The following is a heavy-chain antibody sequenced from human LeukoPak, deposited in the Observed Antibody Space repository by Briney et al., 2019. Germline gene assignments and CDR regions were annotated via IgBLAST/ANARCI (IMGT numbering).Heavy chain of an antibody. J-gene: IGHJ4*02. V-gene: IGHV3-23*01. CDR1: GFTFSSYA. CDR2: ISGSGGST. CDR3: AKDYDFWSGYCFDY. D-gene: IGHD3-3*01. Sequence: GGSLRLSCAASGFTFSSYAMSWVRQAPGKGLEWVSAISGSGGSTYYPDSVKGRFTISRDNSKNTLYLQMNSLRAEDTAVYYCAKDYDFWSGYCFDYWGQGTLVTVSS.